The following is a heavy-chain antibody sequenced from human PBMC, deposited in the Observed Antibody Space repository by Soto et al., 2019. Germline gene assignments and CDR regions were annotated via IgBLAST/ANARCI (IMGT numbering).Heavy chain of an antibody. CDR2: TYYRSRWYS. Sequence: PSQTLALTCVASGDTVPSHSVAWSWVRQSPSRGLEWVGRTYYRSRWYSDYAVSVRSRIDINADTSKNQVSLQLNSVTPEDTAVYYCARSEEDSDYYYYGMDVWGQGTTVTVS. D-gene: IGHD2-15*01. J-gene: IGHJ6*02. CDR1: GDTVPSHSVA. CDR3: ARSEEDSDYYYYGMDV. V-gene: IGHV6-1*01.